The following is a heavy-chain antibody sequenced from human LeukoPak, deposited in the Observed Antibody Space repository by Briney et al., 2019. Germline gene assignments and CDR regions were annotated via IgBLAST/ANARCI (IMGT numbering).Heavy chain of an antibody. CDR3: ARALGFDSSGYYPGY. CDR2: ISSSSSYT. Sequence: GGSLRLSCAASGFTFSDYYMSWIRQAPGKGLEWVSYISSSSSYTNYADSVKGRFTISRDNAKKSLYLQMNSLRAEDTAVYYCARALGFDSSGYYPGYWGQGTLVTVSS. CDR1: GFTFSDYY. D-gene: IGHD3-22*01. J-gene: IGHJ4*02. V-gene: IGHV3-11*06.